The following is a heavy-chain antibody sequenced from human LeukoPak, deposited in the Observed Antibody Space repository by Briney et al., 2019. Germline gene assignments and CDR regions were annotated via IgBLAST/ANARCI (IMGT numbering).Heavy chain of an antibody. CDR3: ARVGCTNGVCYLWGAFDI. CDR2: ISSSSSYI. J-gene: IGHJ3*02. D-gene: IGHD2-8*01. Sequence: GGSLRLSCAASGFTFSSYSMNWVRQAPGKGLEWVSSISSSSSYIYYADSVKGRFTISRDNAKNSLYLQMNSLRAEDTAVYYCARVGCTNGVCYLWGAFDIWGQGTMVTVSS. V-gene: IGHV3-21*01. CDR1: GFTFSSYS.